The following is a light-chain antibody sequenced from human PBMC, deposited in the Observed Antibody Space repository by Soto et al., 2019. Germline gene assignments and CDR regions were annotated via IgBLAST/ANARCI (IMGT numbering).Light chain of an antibody. CDR1: QSVSSTY. CDR2: GAS. V-gene: IGKV3-20*01. Sequence: EILLTQSPGTLYLSPGERATLSCRASQSVSSTYLAWFQQKPGQPPRLLIYGASSRAIGVPDRFSGSGPGTDFTLTISRLEPEDFAVFYCHQYGSLPYTFGQGTKVDIK. CDR3: HQYGSLPYT. J-gene: IGKJ2*01.